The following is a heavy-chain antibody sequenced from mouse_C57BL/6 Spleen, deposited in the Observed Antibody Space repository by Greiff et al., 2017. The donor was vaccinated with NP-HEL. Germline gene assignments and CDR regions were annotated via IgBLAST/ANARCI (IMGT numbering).Heavy chain of an antibody. J-gene: IGHJ4*01. D-gene: IGHD4-1*01. CDR1: GYAFSSYW. V-gene: IGHV1-80*01. CDR2: IYPGDGDT. Sequence: QVQLQQSGAELVKPGASVKISCKASGYAFSSYWLNWVKQRPGKGLEWIGQIYPGDGDTNYNGKFKGKATLTADKSSSTAYMQLSSPTSEDSAVYFCARSGTFYYAMDYWGQGTSVTVSS. CDR3: ARSGTFYYAMDY.